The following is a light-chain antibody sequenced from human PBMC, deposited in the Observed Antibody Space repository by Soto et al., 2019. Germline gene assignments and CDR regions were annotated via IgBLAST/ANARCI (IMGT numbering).Light chain of an antibody. CDR1: SSNIGAGYD. CDR3: PSYDRRPGGSVV. J-gene: IGLJ2*01. V-gene: IGLV1-40*01. Sequence: QSVLTQPPSVSGAPGQRVTISCTGSSSNIGAGYDVHWYQQLPGTAPKLLIYGNSNRPSGVPDRFSGSKSGTSASLAITGLQAGDEADYFCPSYDRRPGGSVVFGGGTKLTVL. CDR2: GNS.